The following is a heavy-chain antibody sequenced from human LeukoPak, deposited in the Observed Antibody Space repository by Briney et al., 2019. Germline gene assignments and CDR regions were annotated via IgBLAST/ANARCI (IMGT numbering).Heavy chain of an antibody. CDR2: IYYSGST. Sequence: SETLSLTCTVSGGSISSYYWSWIRQPPGKGLEWIGYIYYSGSTNYNPSLKSRVTISVDTSKNQFSLKLSSVTAADTAVYYCARGEWLRSKYFDYWGQGTLVTVSS. D-gene: IGHD5-12*01. J-gene: IGHJ4*02. V-gene: IGHV4-59*01. CDR1: GGSISSYY. CDR3: ARGEWLRSKYFDY.